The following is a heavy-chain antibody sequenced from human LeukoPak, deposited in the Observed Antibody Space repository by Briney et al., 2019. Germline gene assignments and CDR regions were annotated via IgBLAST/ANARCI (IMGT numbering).Heavy chain of an antibody. J-gene: IGHJ4*02. D-gene: IGHD3-10*01. V-gene: IGHV4-4*07. Sequence: SETLSLTCTVSGDSISSYYWSWIRQPAGKGLEWIGRIYTSGSTNYNPSLKSRVTISVDTAKNQFSLKLSSVTAADTAVYYCARERGVTYYYGSGSYPDYWGQGTLVAVSS. CDR3: ARERGVTYYYGSGSYPDY. CDR2: IYTSGST. CDR1: GDSISSYY.